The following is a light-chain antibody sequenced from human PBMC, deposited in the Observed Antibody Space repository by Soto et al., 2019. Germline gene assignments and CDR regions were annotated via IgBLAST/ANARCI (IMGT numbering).Light chain of an antibody. V-gene: IGKV3-15*01. J-gene: IGKJ5*01. CDR3: QQYNNWPFS. CDR1: QSVGSH. Sequence: EIVMTQSPATLSVSPGERATLSCRASQSVGSHVAWYQQRPGQSPRLLIYDVSIRATGVPARFSGTVSETDFTLTISGLQSEDSSVYVGQQYNNWPFSFGQGTRLEI. CDR2: DVS.